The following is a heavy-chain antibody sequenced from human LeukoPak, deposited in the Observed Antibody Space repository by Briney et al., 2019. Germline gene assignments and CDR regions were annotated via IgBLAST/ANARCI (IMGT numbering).Heavy chain of an antibody. D-gene: IGHD2-15*01. V-gene: IGHV1-46*01. J-gene: IGHJ4*02. CDR3: AREGGYCSGGSCYVYFDY. CDR2: INPSGGST. Sequence: ASVRVSCKASGYTFTSYYMHWVRQAPGQGLEWMGVINPSGGSTSYAQKFQGRVTMTRDTSTSTVYMELSSLRSEDTAVYYCAREGGYCSGGSCYVYFDYWGQGTLVTVSS. CDR1: GYTFTSYY.